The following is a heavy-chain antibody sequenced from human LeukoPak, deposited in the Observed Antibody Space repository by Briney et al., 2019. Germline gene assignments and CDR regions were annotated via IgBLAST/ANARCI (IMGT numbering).Heavy chain of an antibody. V-gene: IGHV1-3*01. Sequence: ASVKVSCKASGYTFTTSAMHWVRQAPGQSLEWMGWINAGSGDTKYSQKLQGRVTFTRDTSASTAYMALSSLRFEDTAVYFCARDQSLGSYPDYWGQGTLVTVSS. CDR1: GYTFTTSA. D-gene: IGHD3-10*01. J-gene: IGHJ4*02. CDR2: INAGSGDT. CDR3: ARDQSLGSYPDY.